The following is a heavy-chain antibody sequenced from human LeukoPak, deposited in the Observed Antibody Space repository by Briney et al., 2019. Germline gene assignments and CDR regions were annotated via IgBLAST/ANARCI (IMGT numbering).Heavy chain of an antibody. CDR2: ISAYNVNT. D-gene: IGHD3-10*01. CDR3: ARHRFGELYWFDP. Sequence: ASVKVSCKASGYTFTSYGISWVRQAPGHGLEWVGWISAYNVNTHYAQKLQGRVTMTTDTSTSTAYTELRSLRSDDTAVYYCARHRFGELYWFDPWGQGTLVTVSS. CDR1: GYTFTSYG. J-gene: IGHJ5*02. V-gene: IGHV1-18*01.